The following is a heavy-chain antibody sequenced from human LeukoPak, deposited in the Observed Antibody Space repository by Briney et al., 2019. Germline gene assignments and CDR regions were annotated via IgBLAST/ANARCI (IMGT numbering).Heavy chain of an antibody. V-gene: IGHV4-59*08. D-gene: IGHD3-22*01. CDR1: GGSISSYY. CDR2: IYYSGCT. J-gene: IGHJ4*02. CDR3: ARVASITMIAKIDY. Sequence: SETLSLTCTVSGGSISSYYWSWIRQPPGKGLEWIGYIYYSGCTNYNPSLKSVVTISVDTSKNQFSLKLTSVTGADTAVYYCARVASITMIAKIDYWGQGTLVTVSS.